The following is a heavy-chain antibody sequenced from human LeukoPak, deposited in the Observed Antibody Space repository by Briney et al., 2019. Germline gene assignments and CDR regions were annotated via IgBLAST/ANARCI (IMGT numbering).Heavy chain of an antibody. CDR2: ISYDGSNK. CDR3: ARESPQLWFLYGMDV. J-gene: IGHJ6*02. CDR1: GFTFSSYA. V-gene: IGHV3-30-3*01. D-gene: IGHD5-18*01. Sequence: AGGSLRLSCAASGFTFSSYAMHWVRQAPGKGLEWVAVISYDGSNKYYADSVKGRFTISRDNSKNTLYLQMNSLRAEDTAVYYCARESPQLWFLYGMDVWGQGTTVTVSS.